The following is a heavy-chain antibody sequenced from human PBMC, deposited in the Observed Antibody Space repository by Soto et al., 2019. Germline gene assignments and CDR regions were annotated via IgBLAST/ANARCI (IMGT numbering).Heavy chain of an antibody. CDR1: GGTFSDYY. D-gene: IGHD3-16*01. CDR3: SLEGDGDHRALHAFSARRSFDP. J-gene: IGHJ5*02. CDR2: ISGNGEVI. V-gene: IGHV3-11*01. Sequence: PGRALRLSCAASGGTFSDYYIHWIRRAPGKGLEWISYISGNGEVIQYAASARGRFTISRDNAEDSVYLEMESLRDEDTALYYFSLEGDGDHRALHAFSARRSFDP.